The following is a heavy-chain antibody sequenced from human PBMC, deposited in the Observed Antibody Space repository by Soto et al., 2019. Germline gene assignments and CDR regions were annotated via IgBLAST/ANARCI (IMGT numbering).Heavy chain of an antibody. CDR3: AKDPIGMYDCWSGYYSGGGGNWFGP. J-gene: IGHJ5*02. CDR1: GFTFSSYA. V-gene: IGHV3-23*01. CDR2: ISGSGGST. D-gene: IGHD3-3*01. Sequence: EVQLLESGGGLVQPGGSLRLSCAASGFTFSSYAMSWVRQAPGKGLEWVSAISGSGGSTYYADSVKGRFTISRDNSKNTLYLQMNSLRDEDTSVYYCAKDPIGMYDCWSGYYSGGGGNWFGPWGQGTLVTVFS.